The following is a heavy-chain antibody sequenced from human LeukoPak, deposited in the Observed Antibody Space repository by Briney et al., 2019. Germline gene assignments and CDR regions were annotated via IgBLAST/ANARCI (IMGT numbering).Heavy chain of an antibody. V-gene: IGHV3-21*04. CDR1: GFTFSSYS. Sequence: GGFLRLSCAASGFTFSSYSMNWVRQAPGKGLEWVSSISSSSYIYYADSVKGRFTISRDNAKNSLYLQMNSLRAEDTALYYCARFVVGYDAFDIWGQGTMVTVSS. CDR2: ISSSSYI. D-gene: IGHD2-15*01. CDR3: ARFVVGYDAFDI. J-gene: IGHJ3*02.